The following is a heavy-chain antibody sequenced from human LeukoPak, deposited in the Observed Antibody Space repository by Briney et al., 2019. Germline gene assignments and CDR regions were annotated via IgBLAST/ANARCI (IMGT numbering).Heavy chain of an antibody. Sequence: ASVKVSCKASGYTFTSYYMHWVRQAPGQGLEWMGIINPSGGSTSYAQKFQGRVTMTRDMSTSTVYMELSSLRSEDTAVYYCARDLWFGELLPHFYYYYYMDVWGKGTTVTVSS. CDR2: INPSGGST. CDR1: GYTFTSYY. V-gene: IGHV1-46*01. CDR3: ARDLWFGELLPHFYYYYYMDV. J-gene: IGHJ6*03. D-gene: IGHD3-10*01.